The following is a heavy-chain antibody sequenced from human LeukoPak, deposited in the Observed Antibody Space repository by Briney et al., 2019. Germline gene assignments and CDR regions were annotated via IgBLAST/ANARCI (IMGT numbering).Heavy chain of an antibody. CDR1: GYTFTSFD. CDR3: TRGPFLNGNAYNWFDP. Sequence: ASVKVSCKTSGYTFTSFDFNWVRHTTGHGPEWMGWVNCDNENTRYARKFQGRVAITRDTSTRTVYLELNNLSSDDTAMYYCTRGPFLNGNAYNWFDPWGQGTLVTVSS. CDR2: VNCDNENT. V-gene: IGHV1-8*03. J-gene: IGHJ5*02. D-gene: IGHD1-20*01.